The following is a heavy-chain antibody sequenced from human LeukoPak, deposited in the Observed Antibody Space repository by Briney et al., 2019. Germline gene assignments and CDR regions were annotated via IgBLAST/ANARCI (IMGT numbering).Heavy chain of an antibody. CDR2: ISTYNGNT. Sequence: ASVKVSCKASGYAFINYAISWVRQAPGQGLEWMGWISTYNGNTDYAQKFQGRVTMTTDTSTSTAYVELRSLRSDDTAVYYCARGWDYGDQGGNLDYWGQGTLITVSS. CDR3: ARGWDYGDQGGNLDY. V-gene: IGHV1-18*01. CDR1: GYAFINYA. D-gene: IGHD4-17*01. J-gene: IGHJ4*02.